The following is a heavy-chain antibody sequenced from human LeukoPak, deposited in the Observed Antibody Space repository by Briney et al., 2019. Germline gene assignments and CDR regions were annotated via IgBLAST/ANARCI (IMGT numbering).Heavy chain of an antibody. CDR1: GGSISSYY. D-gene: IGHD3-10*01. CDR2: IYYSGST. V-gene: IGHV4-59*01. CDR3: ARLLYGSGSYYLDY. J-gene: IGHJ4*02. Sequence: RPSETLSLTCTVSGGSISSYYWSWIRQPPGKGLEWIGYIYYSGSTNYNPSLKSRVTISVDTSKNQFSLKLSSVTVADTAVYYCARLLYGSGSYYLDYWGQGTLVTVSS.